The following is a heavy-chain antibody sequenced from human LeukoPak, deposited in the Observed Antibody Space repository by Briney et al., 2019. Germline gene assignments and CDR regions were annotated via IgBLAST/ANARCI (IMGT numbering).Heavy chain of an antibody. V-gene: IGHV3-66*01. Sequence: GGSLRLSCAASGFTVSGNYMSWVRQAPGKGLEWVSLLYSGGSTYYADSVKGRFSISRDNSKNTLYLQMNSLRAEDTAVYYCASRDKGYYYGMDVWGQGTTVAVSS. CDR2: LYSGGST. CDR1: GFTVSGNY. D-gene: IGHD5-24*01. CDR3: ASRDKGYYYGMDV. J-gene: IGHJ6*02.